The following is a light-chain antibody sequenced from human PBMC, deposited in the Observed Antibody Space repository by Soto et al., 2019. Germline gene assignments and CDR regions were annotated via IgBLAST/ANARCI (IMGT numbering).Light chain of an antibody. CDR1: QGISNY. V-gene: IGKV1-27*01. J-gene: IGKJ4*01. CDR2: GAY. CDR3: HKDNSAPHT. Sequence: DIQMTQSPSSLSASVGDRVTITCRASQGISNYLAWYQQKPGKVPKVLIYGAYILQAGVPSRFSGSGSGTDFTITLSRLQPEDVVPYYCHKDNSAPHTFGGGTKVEIK.